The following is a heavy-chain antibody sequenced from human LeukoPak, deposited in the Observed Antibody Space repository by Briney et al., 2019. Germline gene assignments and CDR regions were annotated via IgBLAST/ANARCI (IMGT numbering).Heavy chain of an antibody. D-gene: IGHD3-10*01. J-gene: IGHJ6*03. Sequence: PGGSLRLSCAASGFTFNSYWMNWVRQAPGKGLEWVANIKQDGNEKYYMDSVKGRFTISRDNSKNTVYLQMNSLRAEDTAVYYCARVPYGNYHYYYMDVWGKGTTVTVSS. CDR3: ARVPYGNYHYYYMDV. V-gene: IGHV3-7*03. CDR2: IKQDGNEK. CDR1: GFTFNSYW.